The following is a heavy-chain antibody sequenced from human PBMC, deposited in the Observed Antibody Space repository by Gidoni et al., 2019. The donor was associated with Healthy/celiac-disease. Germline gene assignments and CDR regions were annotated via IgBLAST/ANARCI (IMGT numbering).Heavy chain of an antibody. Sequence: GNTGYAQKFQGRVTMTRNTSISTAYMELSSLRSEDTAVYYCARGLWKRGYSYGYFDYWGQGTLVTVSS. D-gene: IGHD5-18*01. J-gene: IGHJ4*02. CDR3: ARGLWKRGYSYGYFDY. V-gene: IGHV1-8*01. CDR2: GNT.